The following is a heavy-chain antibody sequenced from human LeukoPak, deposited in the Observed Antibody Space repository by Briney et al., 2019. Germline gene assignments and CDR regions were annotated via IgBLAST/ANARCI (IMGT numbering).Heavy chain of an antibody. CDR2: INHSGST. D-gene: IGHD3-3*01. Sequence: SETLSLTCAVYGGSFSGYYWSWVRQPPGKGLEWLGEINHSGSTNYNPSLKSQVTISVDTSKNQFSLKLSSVTAADTAVYYCARGKGPRRRFLEWLPQNWFDPWGQGTLVTVSS. J-gene: IGHJ5*02. V-gene: IGHV4-34*01. CDR1: GGSFSGYY. CDR3: ARGKGPRRRFLEWLPQNWFDP.